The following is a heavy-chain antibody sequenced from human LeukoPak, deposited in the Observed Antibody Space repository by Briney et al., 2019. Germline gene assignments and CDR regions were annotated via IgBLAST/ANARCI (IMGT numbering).Heavy chain of an antibody. V-gene: IGHV1-8*01. CDR3: ARIGEPYGDYDWFDP. J-gene: IGHJ5*02. Sequence: ASVKVSCKASGYTFTSYDINWVRQATGQGLKWMKWMNPNSGNTGYAQKFQGRVTMTRITSISTAYMELSSLRSEDTAVYYCARIGEPYGDYDWFDPWGQGTLVTVSS. CDR1: GYTFTSYD. CDR2: MNPNSGNT. D-gene: IGHD4-17*01.